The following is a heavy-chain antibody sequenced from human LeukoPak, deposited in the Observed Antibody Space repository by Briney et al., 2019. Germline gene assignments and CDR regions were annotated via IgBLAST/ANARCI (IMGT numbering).Heavy chain of an antibody. CDR1: GGSISSYY. CDR3: ARSGSYHNKFDY. J-gene: IGHJ4*02. CDR2: IYYSGST. Sequence: SETLSLTCTVSGGSISSYYWTWIRQPPGKGLEWIGYIYYSGSTNYNPSLKSRVTISVDTSKNQFSLKLNSVTAADTAFYYCARSGSYHNKFDYWGQGTLVTVSS. V-gene: IGHV4-59*01. D-gene: IGHD1-26*01.